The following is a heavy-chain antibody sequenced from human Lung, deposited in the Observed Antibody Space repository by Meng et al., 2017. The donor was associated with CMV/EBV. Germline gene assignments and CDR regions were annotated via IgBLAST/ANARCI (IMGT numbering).Heavy chain of an antibody. CDR3: AREMNVYYDFWSGYYPRPDYYYYGMAV. J-gene: IGHJ6*02. CDR1: GYTFTGYY. CDR2: INPNSGGT. Sequence: ASVXVSXKASGYTFTGYYMHWVRQAPGQGLEWMGWINPNSGGTNYAQKFQGRVTMTRDTSISTAYMELSRLRSDDTAVYYCAREMNVYYDFWSGYYPRPDYYYYGMAVWXQGTXVTV. V-gene: IGHV1-2*02. D-gene: IGHD3-3*01.